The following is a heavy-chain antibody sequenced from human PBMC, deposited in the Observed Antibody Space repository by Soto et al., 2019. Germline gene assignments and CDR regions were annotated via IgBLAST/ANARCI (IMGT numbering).Heavy chain of an antibody. J-gene: IGHJ4*02. CDR1: GGTFSPYT. V-gene: IGHV1-69*02. D-gene: IGHD3-10*01. CDR3: TRDWEITVSTWSFGGF. CDR2: IIPFHGVT. Sequence: QVQLVQSGAEVKKPGSSVKVSCKASGGTFSPYTINWVRQAPGQGLEWMGRIIPFHGVTNYAQKFQARVTITXXXSXXXXXXXXXXXXXEDTAMYYCTRDWEITVSTWSFGGFWGRGTLVTVSS.